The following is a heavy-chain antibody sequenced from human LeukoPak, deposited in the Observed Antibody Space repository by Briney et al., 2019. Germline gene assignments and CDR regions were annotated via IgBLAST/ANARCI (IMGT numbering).Heavy chain of an antibody. D-gene: IGHD3-22*01. CDR3: ARGDWDRWLLLPYYFDY. Sequence: ASVKVSCKASGYTFTGYYMHWVRQAPGQGLEWMGWINPNTGGTNYAQKFQGRVTMTRDTSISTAYMELSSLRSEDTAVYYCARGDWDRWLLLPYYFDYWGQGTLVTVSS. CDR1: GYTFTGYY. V-gene: IGHV1-2*02. CDR2: INPNTGGT. J-gene: IGHJ4*02.